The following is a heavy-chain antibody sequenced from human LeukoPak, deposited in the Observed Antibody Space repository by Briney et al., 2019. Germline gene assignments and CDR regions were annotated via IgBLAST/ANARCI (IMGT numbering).Heavy chain of an antibody. CDR3: ARDPLRIGPYYFDY. CDR1: GYTFTSYA. Sequence: GASVKVSCKASGYTFTSYAMHWVRQAPGQRLEWMGWINAGNGNTKYSQKFQGRVTITRDTSASTAYMELSSLRSEDTAVYYCARDPLRIGPYYFDYWGQGTLVTVSS. D-gene: IGHD3/OR15-3a*01. J-gene: IGHJ4*02. V-gene: IGHV1-3*01. CDR2: INAGNGNT.